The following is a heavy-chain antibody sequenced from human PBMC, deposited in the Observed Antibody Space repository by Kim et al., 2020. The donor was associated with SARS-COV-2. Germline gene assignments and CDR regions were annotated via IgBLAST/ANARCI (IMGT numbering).Heavy chain of an antibody. V-gene: IGHV1-46*01. J-gene: IGHJ4*02. CDR3: ASINGGNRFN. CDR2: RT. Sequence: RTSYAQKFQGRVTMTRDTSTSTVYMELSSLRSEDTAVYYCASINGGNRFNWGQGTLVTVSS. D-gene: IGHD2-15*01.